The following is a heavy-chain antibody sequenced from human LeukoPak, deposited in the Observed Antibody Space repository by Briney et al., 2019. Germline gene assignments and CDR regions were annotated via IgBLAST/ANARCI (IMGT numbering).Heavy chain of an antibody. CDR1: GGSFSGYY. J-gene: IGHJ4*02. V-gene: IGHV4-34*01. D-gene: IGHD4-17*01. CDR2: INHSGST. CDR3: ARVRGARMTTVTN. Sequence: SEALSLTCAVYGGSFSGYYWSWVRQPPGKGLEWIGEINHSGSTNYNPSLKSRVTISVDTSKNQFSLKLSSVTAADTAVYYCARVRGARMTTVTNWGQGTLVTVSS.